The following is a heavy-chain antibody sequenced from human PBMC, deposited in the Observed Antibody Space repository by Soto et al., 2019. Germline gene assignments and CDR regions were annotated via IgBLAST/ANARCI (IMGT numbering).Heavy chain of an antibody. Sequence: QLQLQESGPGLVKPSETLSLTCTVSGGSISSSSYYWGWIRQPPGKGLERIGSIYYSGSTYYNPSLKRRVTISVDTSKNQFSLKLSSVTAADTAVYYCARQAYYYDSSGYYVQDAFDIWGQGTMVTVSS. CDR2: IYYSGST. CDR1: GGSISSSSYY. V-gene: IGHV4-39*01. J-gene: IGHJ3*02. CDR3: ARQAYYYDSSGYYVQDAFDI. D-gene: IGHD3-22*01.